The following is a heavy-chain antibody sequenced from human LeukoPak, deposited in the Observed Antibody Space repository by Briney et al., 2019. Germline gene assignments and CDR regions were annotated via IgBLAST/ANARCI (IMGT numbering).Heavy chain of an antibody. CDR2: INHSGTA. Sequence: KSAETLSLTCALDGGSFSDYYWSWVRQPAGKGREWLGEINHSGTATYTPSLKSRVTISVDTSKNQFSLSLRSVTAADTAVYYCASGRVAPHYYIDVWGKGTTVTVSS. J-gene: IGHJ6*03. CDR1: GGSFSDYY. D-gene: IGHD3-10*01. CDR3: ASGRVAPHYYIDV. V-gene: IGHV4-34*01.